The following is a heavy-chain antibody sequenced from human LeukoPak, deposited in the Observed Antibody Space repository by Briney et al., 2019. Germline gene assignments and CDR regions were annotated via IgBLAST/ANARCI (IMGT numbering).Heavy chain of an antibody. Sequence: GGSLRLSCAASGFTFSSYWMPWVRQAPGKGLVWVSRINSDGSSTSYADSVKGRFTISRDNAKNTLYLQVNSLRAEDTAVYYCARTPRYSSGWSRGYYFDYWGQGTLVTVSS. CDR2: INSDGSST. V-gene: IGHV3-74*01. D-gene: IGHD6-19*01. CDR3: ARTPRYSSGWSRGYYFDY. J-gene: IGHJ4*02. CDR1: GFTFSSYW.